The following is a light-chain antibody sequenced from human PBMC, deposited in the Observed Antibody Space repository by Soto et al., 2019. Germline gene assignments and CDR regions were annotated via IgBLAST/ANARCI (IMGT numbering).Light chain of an antibody. CDR1: QYINRY. V-gene: IGKV1-39*01. CDR2: AAS. J-gene: IGKJ3*01. CDR3: QQSYSSPYT. Sequence: DIQMTQSPSTLSASVGDRVTITCRASQYINRYINWYQRKPGKAPRVLISAASNLESGVPSRFSGSGAGSDFTLTISSLQPEYFATYICQQSYSSPYTFGPGTKVDIK.